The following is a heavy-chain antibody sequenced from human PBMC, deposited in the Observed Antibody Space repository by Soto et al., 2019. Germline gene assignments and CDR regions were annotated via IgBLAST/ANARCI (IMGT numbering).Heavy chain of an antibody. CDR2: IYYSGST. Sequence: QVQLQESGPGLVKPSETLSLTCTVSGGSISSYYWSWIRQPPGKGLEWIGYIYYSGSTNYNPSLKSRVTISVDTSKNQFSLKLSSVTAADTAVYYCARRCGGHFDYWGQGTLVTVSS. J-gene: IGHJ4*02. CDR3: ARRCGGHFDY. V-gene: IGHV4-59*08. CDR1: GGSISSYY. D-gene: IGHD2-15*01.